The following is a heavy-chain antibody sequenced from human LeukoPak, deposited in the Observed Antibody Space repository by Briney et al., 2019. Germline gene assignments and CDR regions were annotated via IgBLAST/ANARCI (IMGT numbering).Heavy chain of an antibody. CDR1: GFTFSSYW. CDR2: IKQDGCEK. J-gene: IGHJ5*02. V-gene: IGHV3-7*01. D-gene: IGHD2-21*01. Sequence: GGSLRLSCAASGFTFSSYWMSWVRQAPGKGLEWVASIKQDGCEKYYVDSVKGRFTISRDTAKNSVYLQMTSLRAEDTALYYCARAPGEGWFDPWGQGTLVTVSS. CDR3: ARAPGEGWFDP.